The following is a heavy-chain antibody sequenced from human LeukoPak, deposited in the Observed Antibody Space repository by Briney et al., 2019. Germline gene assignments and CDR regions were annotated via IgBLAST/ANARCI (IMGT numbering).Heavy chain of an antibody. J-gene: IGHJ4*02. CDR3: ASSLLPYFDY. Sequence: SETLSLTCTVSGGSISSYYWSWIRQPPGKGLEWIGSIYHSGSTYYNPSLKSRVTISVDTSKNQFSLKLSSVTAADTAVYYCASSLLPYFDYWGQGTLVTVSS. D-gene: IGHD2-15*01. CDR1: GGSISSYY. CDR2: IYHSGST. V-gene: IGHV4-59*08.